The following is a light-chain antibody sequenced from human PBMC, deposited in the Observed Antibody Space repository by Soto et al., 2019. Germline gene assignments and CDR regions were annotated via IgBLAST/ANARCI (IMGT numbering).Light chain of an antibody. CDR2: DAS. CDR1: QDVSSK. CDR3: QQYNNWPLR. J-gene: IGKJ1*01. V-gene: IGKV3D-15*01. Sequence: ELVVTQSPATLSVSPGERVTLSCRTSQDVSSKLAWYQQKAGQAPSLLIYDASTRATGTPARFSGSGSGTEFTLAVSSLQSEDYAVYYCQQYNNWPLRFGQGTKVEIK.